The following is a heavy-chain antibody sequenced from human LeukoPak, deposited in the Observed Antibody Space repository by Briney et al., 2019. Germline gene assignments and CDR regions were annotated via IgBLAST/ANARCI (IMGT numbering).Heavy chain of an antibody. CDR3: ARGGYSGYDF. CDR1: GFTFSRYE. CDR2: IRSGGSTI. D-gene: IGHD5-12*01. J-gene: IGHJ4*02. V-gene: IGHV3-48*03. Sequence: PGGSLRLSCSASGFTFSRYEMNWVRQAPGKGLEWVSNIRSGGSTIYYADSVKGRCTISRDNAENSLFLHMHSLRAEDTAVYYCARGGYSGYDFWGQGTLVTVSS.